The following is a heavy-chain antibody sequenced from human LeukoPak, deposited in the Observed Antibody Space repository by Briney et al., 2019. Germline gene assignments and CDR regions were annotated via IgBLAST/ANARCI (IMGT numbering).Heavy chain of an antibody. CDR3: ARDTLDLTGYYDAFDI. CDR2: ICSSSSYI. J-gene: IGHJ3*02. D-gene: IGHD3-9*01. V-gene: IGHV3-21*01. Sequence: PGGSLRLSCAPSGFTLSIYSMNCVPHAPGGGVEWVSYICSSSSYIYYADSVKGRFTISRDNAKNSLYLQMNSLRAEDTAVYYCARDTLDLTGYYDAFDIWGQGTMVTVSS. CDR1: GFTLSIYS.